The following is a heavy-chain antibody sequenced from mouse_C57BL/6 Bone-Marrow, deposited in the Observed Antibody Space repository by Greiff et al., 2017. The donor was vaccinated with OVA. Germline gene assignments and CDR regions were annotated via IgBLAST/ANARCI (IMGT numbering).Heavy chain of an antibody. CDR2: IDPSDSYT. CDR1: GYTFTSYW. D-gene: IGHD1-1*01. CDR3: ARWDYYGSGSYFDY. V-gene: IGHV1-69*01. Sequence: QVQLQQPGAELVMPGASVKLSCKASGYTFTSYWMPWVKQRPGQGLEWIGEIDPSDSYTNYTQKFKGKSTVTVDKSSSTAYMQLSSRTSEDSAVYYCARWDYYGSGSYFDYWGQGTTLTVSS. J-gene: IGHJ2*01.